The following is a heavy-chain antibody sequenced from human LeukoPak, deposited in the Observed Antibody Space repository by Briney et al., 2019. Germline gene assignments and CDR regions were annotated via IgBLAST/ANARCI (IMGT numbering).Heavy chain of an antibody. CDR2: IPSTSGSI. CDR1: GFTFSNYH. J-gene: IGHJ4*02. CDR3: AKDLLVVVVAATGIDY. V-gene: IGHV3-48*01. Sequence: VGSLRLSCAASGFTFSNYHMNWVRQAPRKGLEWLSYIPSTSGSIHYADSVKGRFTISRDNAKNSLYLQMNSLRAEDTAVYYCAKDLLVVVVAATGIDYWGQGTLVTVSS. D-gene: IGHD2-15*01.